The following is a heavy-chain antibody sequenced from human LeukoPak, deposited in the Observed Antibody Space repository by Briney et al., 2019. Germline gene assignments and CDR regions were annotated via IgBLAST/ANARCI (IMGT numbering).Heavy chain of an antibody. CDR2: INHSGST. CDR3: ANEGRGYCSSTSCPRSYY. CDR1: GGSFSGYY. J-gene: IGHJ4*02. Sequence: SETLSLTCAVYGGSFSGYYWSWIRQPPGKGLEWIGEINHSGSTNYNPSLKSRVTISVDTSKNQFSLKLSSVTAADTAVYYCANEGRGYCSSTSCPRSYYWGQGTWVTVSP. V-gene: IGHV4-34*01. D-gene: IGHD2-2*01.